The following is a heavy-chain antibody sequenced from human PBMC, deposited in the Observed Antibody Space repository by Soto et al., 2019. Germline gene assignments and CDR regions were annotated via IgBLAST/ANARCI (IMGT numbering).Heavy chain of an antibody. CDR1: GYTFTSYD. Sequence: ASVKVSCKASGYTFTSYDINWVRQATGQGLEWMGWMNPNSGNTGYAQKFQGRVTMTRNTSISTAYMELSSLRSEDTAVYYCAMQGYSYYYMDVWGKGTTVTVSS. J-gene: IGHJ6*03. CDR2: MNPNSGNT. CDR3: AMQGYSYYYMDV. V-gene: IGHV1-8*01.